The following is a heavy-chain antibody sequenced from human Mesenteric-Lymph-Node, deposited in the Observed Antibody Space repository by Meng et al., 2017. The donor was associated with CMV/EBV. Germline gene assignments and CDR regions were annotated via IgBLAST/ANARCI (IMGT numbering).Heavy chain of an antibody. V-gene: IGHV1-46*01. D-gene: IGHD6-25*01. J-gene: IGHJ4*02. CDR1: GFTFSIHY. Sequence: KASGFTFSIHYMHWVRQAPGQGLEWVGLINPTDSSTDYAQKFRGRITVTRDASTSAVYMDLSSLRSEDTAVYYCAREAAPAGRTFDSWGQGTLVTVSS. CDR3: AREAAPAGRTFDS. CDR2: INPTDSST.